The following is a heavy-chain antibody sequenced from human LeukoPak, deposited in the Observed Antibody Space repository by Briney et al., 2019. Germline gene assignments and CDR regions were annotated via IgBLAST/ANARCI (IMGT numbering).Heavy chain of an antibody. CDR2: IIPIFGTV. V-gene: IGHV1-69*01. CDR3: AKKGNWNDGWFDP. J-gene: IGHJ5*02. D-gene: IGHD1-1*01. CDR1: GGTFSSYA. Sequence: SLKLSCKASGGTFSSYAISWLRPIPGQALEWMAGIIPIFGTVNYAQKFQGRVTITADASTSTAYMELSSLRSEDTAVYYCAKKGNWNDGWFDPWGQGTLVTVSS.